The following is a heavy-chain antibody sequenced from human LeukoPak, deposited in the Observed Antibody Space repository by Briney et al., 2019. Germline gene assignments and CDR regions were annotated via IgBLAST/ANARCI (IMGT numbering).Heavy chain of an antibody. CDR1: GFTFRNFW. CDR2: INSDGSNT. J-gene: IGHJ6*02. CDR3: ARSGSHYDTLRAGYYYYGMDV. V-gene: IGHV3-74*01. Sequence: GGSLRLSCAVSGFTFRNFWMHWVRQAPGKGLVWVSRINSDGSNTNYADSVKGRFTISRDNARNTLSLQMNSLRAEDTAVYFCARSGSHYDTLRAGYYYYGMDVWGQGTTVTVSS. D-gene: IGHD3-22*01.